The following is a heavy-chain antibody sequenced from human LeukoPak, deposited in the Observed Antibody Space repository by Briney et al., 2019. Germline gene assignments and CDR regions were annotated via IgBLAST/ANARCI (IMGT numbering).Heavy chain of an antibody. CDR2: ISGVSSDI. CDR3: ARGGAHGMDV. D-gene: IGHD1-26*01. CDR1: GFTFSDYY. Sequence: GGSLRLSCAASGFTFSDYYMTWIRQAPGKGLEWVSYISGVSSDIYYADSVKGRFTISRDNAKKSVFLQMKSLRAGDTAVYYCARGGAHGMDVWGQGTTVTVSS. V-gene: IGHV3-11*01. J-gene: IGHJ6*02.